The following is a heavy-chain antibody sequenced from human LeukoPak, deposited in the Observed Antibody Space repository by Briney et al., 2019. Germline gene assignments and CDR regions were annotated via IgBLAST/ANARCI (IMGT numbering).Heavy chain of an antibody. Sequence: PSETLSLTCTVSGGSISSSTYYWSWIRQPAGKGLEWIGRIYTSGSTNYNPSLKSRVTMSVDTSKNQFSLKLSSVTAADTAVYYCAGGDYVPKGWFDPWGQGTLVTVSS. CDR2: IYTSGST. J-gene: IGHJ5*01. CDR1: GGSISSSTYY. V-gene: IGHV4-61*02. D-gene: IGHD4-17*01. CDR3: AGGDYVPKGWFDP.